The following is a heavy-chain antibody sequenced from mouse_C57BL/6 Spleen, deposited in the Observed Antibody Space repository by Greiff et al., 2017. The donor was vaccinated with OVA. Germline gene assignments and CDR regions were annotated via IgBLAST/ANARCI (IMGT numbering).Heavy chain of an antibody. CDR2: IDPEDGET. Sequence: EVQLQQSGAELVKPGASVKLSCTASGFNIKDYYMHWVKQRTEQGLEWIGRIDPEDGETKYAPKFPGKATITADTSSNTAYLQLSSLTSEDTAVYYCASRTAQAGGYWGQGTTLTVSS. D-gene: IGHD3-2*02. J-gene: IGHJ2*01. CDR1: GFNIKDYY. V-gene: IGHV14-2*01. CDR3: ASRTAQAGGY.